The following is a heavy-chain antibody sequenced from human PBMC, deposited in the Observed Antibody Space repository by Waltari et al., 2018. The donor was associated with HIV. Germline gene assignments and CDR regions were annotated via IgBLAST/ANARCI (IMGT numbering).Heavy chain of an antibody. CDR2: IRSKAYGGTT. CDR3: TGCRGGSCYLRGFDY. CDR1: GFTFGDYA. J-gene: IGHJ4*02. Sequence: EVQLVESGGGLVQPGRSLRLSCTVSGFTFGDYAMSWLRQAPGKGLEWVDFIRSKAYGGTTEYAASVKGRFTISREDSKSNAYLQMSSLKTEDTAVYYCTGCRGGSCYLRGFDYWGQGTLVTVPS. D-gene: IGHD2-15*01. V-gene: IGHV3-49*03.